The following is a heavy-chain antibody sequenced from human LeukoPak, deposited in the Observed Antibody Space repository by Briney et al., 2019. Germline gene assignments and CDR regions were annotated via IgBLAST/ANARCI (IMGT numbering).Heavy chain of an antibody. CDR3: ARVKEEVGGSYYDY. D-gene: IGHD1-26*01. J-gene: IGHJ4*02. V-gene: IGHV3-21*01. CDR2: ISSSSSYI. Sequence: GRSLRLSCAASGFTFSSYSMNWVRQAPGKGLEWVSSISSSSSYIYYADSVKGRFIISRDNAKNSLYLQMNSLRAEDTAVYYCARVKEEVGGSYYDYWGQGTLVTVSS. CDR1: GFTFSSYS.